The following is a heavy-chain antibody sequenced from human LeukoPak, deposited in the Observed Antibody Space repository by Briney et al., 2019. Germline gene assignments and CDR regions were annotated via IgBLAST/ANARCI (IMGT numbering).Heavy chain of an antibody. V-gene: IGHV1-2*06. CDR1: GYTFTGYY. J-gene: IGHJ4*02. CDR2: INPNSGGT. Sequence: GASVKVSCKASGYTFTGYYMHWVRQAPGQGLEWMGRINPNSGGTNYAQKFQGRVTMTRDTSISTAYMELSRLRSDDTAVYYCARDPRPSYDSSDYYYPGDYWGQGTLVTVSS. CDR3: ARDPRPSYDSSDYYYPGDY. D-gene: IGHD3-22*01.